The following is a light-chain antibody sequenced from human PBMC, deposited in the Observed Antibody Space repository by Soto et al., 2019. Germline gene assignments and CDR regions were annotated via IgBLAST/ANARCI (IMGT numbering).Light chain of an antibody. Sequence: DIVMTQSPDSLAVSLGERATINCKSSQSGLYSSNNKNYLAWYQQKPGQPPKLLIYWASTRESGVPDRFGGSGSGTDFPLTISSLQAEDVAVYYCQQYYSTPWTFGQGTKVEIK. CDR1: QSGLYSSNNKNY. CDR3: QQYYSTPWT. CDR2: WAS. J-gene: IGKJ1*01. V-gene: IGKV4-1*01.